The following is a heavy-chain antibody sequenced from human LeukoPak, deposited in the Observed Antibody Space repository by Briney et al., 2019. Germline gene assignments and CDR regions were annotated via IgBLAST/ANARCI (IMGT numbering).Heavy chain of an antibody. CDR2: IYYSGST. V-gene: IGHV4-59*01. CDR1: GGSISNYY. D-gene: IGHD3-16*01. Sequence: PSETLSLTCNVSGGSISNYYWSWIRQPPGKGLEWIGYIYYSGSTKYNPSLKSRVTISADTSKNQFSLKLRSVTAAETAVYYCVEGGEQLDFQHWGQGTLVTVSS. CDR3: VEGGEQLDFQH. J-gene: IGHJ1*01.